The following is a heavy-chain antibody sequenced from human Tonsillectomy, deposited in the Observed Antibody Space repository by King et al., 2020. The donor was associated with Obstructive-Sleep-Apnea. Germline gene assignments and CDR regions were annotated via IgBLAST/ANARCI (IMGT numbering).Heavy chain of an antibody. CDR1: GYTFTNYD. CDR3: ARGIVGAEFDY. J-gene: IGHJ4*02. D-gene: IGHD1-26*01. Sequence: QLVQSGAEVKKPGAAVKVSCKSSGYTFTNYDINWVLQATGPGLEWMGWKNPNSGNTGYAQKFQGRVTMTRNTSISTAYMELSSLRSEDTAVYYCARGIVGAEFDYWGQGTLVTVSS. V-gene: IGHV1-8*01. CDR2: KNPNSGNT.